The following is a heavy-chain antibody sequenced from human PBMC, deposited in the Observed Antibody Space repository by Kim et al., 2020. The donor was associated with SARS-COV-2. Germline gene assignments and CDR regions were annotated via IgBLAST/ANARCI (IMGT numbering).Heavy chain of an antibody. CDR3: AGGRGQQLVSAFDI. V-gene: IGHV3-21*01. J-gene: IGHJ3*02. Sequence: ADSLKGRFPNPRDNAKNSLYLQMNSLRAEDTAVYYCAGGRGQQLVSAFDIWGQGTMGTVSS. D-gene: IGHD6-13*01.